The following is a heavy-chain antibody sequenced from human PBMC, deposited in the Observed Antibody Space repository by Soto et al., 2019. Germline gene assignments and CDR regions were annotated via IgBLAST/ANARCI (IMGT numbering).Heavy chain of an antibody. Sequence: SETLSLTCSVSGGSISSYYWSWIRQSPGKGLEWIGYMDYSGSTNHNPSLKSRVTISIDTSKNQLSLKLTSVTAADTAVYYCARLDGLDYGNWFDPWGQGTLVTVSS. V-gene: IGHV4-59*08. CDR3: ARLDGLDYGNWFDP. CDR2: MDYSGST. CDR1: GGSISSYY. J-gene: IGHJ5*02. D-gene: IGHD4-17*01.